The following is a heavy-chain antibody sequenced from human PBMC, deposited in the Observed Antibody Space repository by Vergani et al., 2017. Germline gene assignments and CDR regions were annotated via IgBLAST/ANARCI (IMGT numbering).Heavy chain of an antibody. D-gene: IGHD5-18*01. CDR2: IHHSGST. J-gene: IGHJ4*02. V-gene: IGHV4-34*01. CDR1: GGSFSGYY. CDR3: ARQFWGGGGYRFDH. Sequence: QVQLQQWGAGLLKPSETLSLTCAVYGGSFSGYYWTWIRQPPGKGLEWIGEIHHSGSTNYTPSLKSRVTISIDTSKNQFSLKLSSVTAADTAVYYCARQFWGGGGYRFDHWGQGTLVTVSS.